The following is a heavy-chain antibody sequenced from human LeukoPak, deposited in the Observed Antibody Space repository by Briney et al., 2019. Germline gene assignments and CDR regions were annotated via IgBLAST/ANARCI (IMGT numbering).Heavy chain of an antibody. D-gene: IGHD6-6*01. Sequence: PSETLSLTCTVSGGSISSSSYYWGWIRQPPGKGREWIGSIYYSGSTYYNPSLKSRVTISVDTSKNQFSLKLSSVTAADTAVYYCARHEEQLVSSFDYWGQGTLVAVSS. V-gene: IGHV4-39*01. J-gene: IGHJ4*02. CDR2: IYYSGST. CDR1: GGSISSSSYY. CDR3: ARHEEQLVSSFDY.